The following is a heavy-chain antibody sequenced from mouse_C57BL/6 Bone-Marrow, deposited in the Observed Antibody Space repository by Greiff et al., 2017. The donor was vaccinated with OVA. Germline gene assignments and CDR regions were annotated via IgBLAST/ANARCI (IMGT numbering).Heavy chain of an antibody. V-gene: IGHV1-72*01. CDR3: ARKGTVGAGDWYFDV. Sequence: QVQLQQPGAELVKPGASVKLSCKASGYTFTSYWMHWVKQRPGRGLEWIGRIDPNSGGTKYNEKFKSKATLTVDKPSSTAYMQLSSLTSEDSAVYYWARKGTVGAGDWYFDVGGTGTTVTVSS. CDR1: GYTFTSYW. CDR2: IDPNSGGT. D-gene: IGHD1-1*01. J-gene: IGHJ1*03.